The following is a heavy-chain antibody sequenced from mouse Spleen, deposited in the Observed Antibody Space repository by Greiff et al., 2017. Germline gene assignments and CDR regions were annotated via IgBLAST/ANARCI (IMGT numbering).Heavy chain of an antibody. CDR2: IDPSDSET. CDR1: GYTFTSYW. Sequence: VKLQQPGAELVRPGSSVKLSCKASGYTFTSYWMHWVKQRPIQGLEWIGNIDPSDSETHYNQKFKDKATLTVDKSSSTAYMQLSSLTSEDSAVYYCARSYGNYDAMDYWGQGTSVTVSS. D-gene: IGHD2-1*01. J-gene: IGHJ4*01. V-gene: IGHV1-52*01. CDR3: ARSYGNYDAMDY.